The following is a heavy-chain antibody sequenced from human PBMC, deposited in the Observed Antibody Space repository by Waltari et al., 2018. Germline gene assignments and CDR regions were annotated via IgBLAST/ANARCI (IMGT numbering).Heavy chain of an antibody. D-gene: IGHD2-2*01. CDR3: ARRQIPAAPVDY. V-gene: IGHV4-59*08. J-gene: IGHJ4*02. Sequence: QVQLLESGPRLVKPSETLSLTCPVSGVSVSGYFWSWTRQSPGKGLEWIGYTSYTGSTQYSPSIRSRVSISLDTSKNQFSLRLSSLTAADTAFYYCARRQIPAAPVDYWGQGTLVTVSS. CDR2: TSYTGST. CDR1: GVSVSGYF.